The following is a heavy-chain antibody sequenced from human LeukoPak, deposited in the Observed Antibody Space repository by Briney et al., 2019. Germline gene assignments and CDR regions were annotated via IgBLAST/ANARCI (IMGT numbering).Heavy chain of an antibody. Sequence: ASVKVSYKASGYTFTSYGISWVRQAPGQGLEWMGWISAYNGNTNYAQKLQGRVTTTTDTSTSTAYMELRSLRSDDTAVYYCARGGYCSSTSCYPSKSDYWGQGTLVTVSS. CDR3: ARGGYCSSTSCYPSKSDY. D-gene: IGHD2-2*01. CDR1: GYTFTSYG. CDR2: ISAYNGNT. V-gene: IGHV1-18*01. J-gene: IGHJ4*02.